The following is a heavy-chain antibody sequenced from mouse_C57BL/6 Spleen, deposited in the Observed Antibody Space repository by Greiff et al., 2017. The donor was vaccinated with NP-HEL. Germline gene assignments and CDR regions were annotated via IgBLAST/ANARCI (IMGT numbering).Heavy chain of an antibody. CDR1: GYTFTDYN. CDR2: INPNNGGT. D-gene: IGHD1-1*01. J-gene: IGHJ1*03. Sequence: VQLKQSGPELVKPGASVKMSCKASGYTFTDYNMHWVKQSHGKSLEWIGYINPNNGGTSYNQKFKGKATLTVNKSSSTAYMELRSLTSEDSAVYYCARNEFYYTWYFDVWGTGTTVTVSS. V-gene: IGHV1-22*01. CDR3: ARNEFYYTWYFDV.